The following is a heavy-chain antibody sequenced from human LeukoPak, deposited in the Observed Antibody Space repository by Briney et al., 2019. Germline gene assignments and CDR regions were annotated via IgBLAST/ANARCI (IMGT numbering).Heavy chain of an antibody. V-gene: IGHV4-39*07. D-gene: IGHD5-24*01. J-gene: IGHJ4*02. CDR3: ARERREDGYSDY. CDR1: GGSMISSSHY. Sequence: SETLSLTCTVSGGSMISSSHYWGWIRQPPGKGLEWIGSIYYSGSIYHNPSLKSRVTISIDTSKSQFSLRLGSVTAADTAVYYCARERREDGYSDYWGQGTLVTVSS. CDR2: IYYSGSI.